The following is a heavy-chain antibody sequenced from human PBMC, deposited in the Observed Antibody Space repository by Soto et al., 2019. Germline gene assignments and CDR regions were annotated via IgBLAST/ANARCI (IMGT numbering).Heavy chain of an antibody. V-gene: IGHV4-59*12. D-gene: IGHD3-10*01. Sequence: QVQLQESGPGLVKPSETLSLSCTVSGGSISSYYWSWFRQSPGKRMEWIGYVHHSWGSSYNPSLQSRVAIPLDTSKSQFSLKVTSVTATDTAVYYCAREGFGALHGLVDVWGQGTTVTVSS. J-gene: IGHJ6*02. CDR2: VHHSWGS. CDR3: AREGFGALHGLVDV. CDR1: GGSISSYY.